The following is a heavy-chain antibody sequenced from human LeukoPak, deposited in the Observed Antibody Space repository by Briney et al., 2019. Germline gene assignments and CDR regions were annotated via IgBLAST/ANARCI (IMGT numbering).Heavy chain of an antibody. CDR3: ARGTSLLGGDFWSGYTRSRDYYFDY. CDR1: GGSFSGYY. V-gene: IGHV4-34*01. Sequence: QASETLSLTCAVYGGSFSGYYWSWIRQPPGKGLEWIGEINHSGSTNYNPSLKSRVTISVDTSKNQFSLKLSSVTAADTAVYYCARGTSLLGGDFWSGYTRSRDYYFDYWGQGTLVTVSS. J-gene: IGHJ4*02. D-gene: IGHD3-3*01. CDR2: INHSGST.